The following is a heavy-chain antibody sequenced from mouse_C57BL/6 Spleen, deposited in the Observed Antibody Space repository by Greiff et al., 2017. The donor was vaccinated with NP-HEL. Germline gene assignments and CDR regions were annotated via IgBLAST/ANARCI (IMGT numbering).Heavy chain of an antibody. V-gene: IGHV14-4*01. J-gene: IGHJ1*03. D-gene: IGHD2-1*01. CDR3: TKDGNSYFDV. CDR2: IDPENGDT. Sequence: EVQLQQSGAELVRPGASVKLSCTASGFNIKDDYMHWVKQRPEQGLEWIGWIDPENGDTEYASKFQGKATITADTSSNTAYLQLSSLTSEDTAVYYCTKDGNSYFDVWGTGTTVTVSS. CDR1: GFNIKDDY.